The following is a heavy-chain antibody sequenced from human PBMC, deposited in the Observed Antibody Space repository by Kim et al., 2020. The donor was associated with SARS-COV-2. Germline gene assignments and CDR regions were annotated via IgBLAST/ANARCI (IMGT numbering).Heavy chain of an antibody. CDR3: ARIGPDCSSTNCYVYFDY. D-gene: IGHD2-2*01. CDR2: IIPIFATA. Sequence: SVKVSCKASGGTFSSYAITWVRQAPGQGLEWMGGIIPIFATANYAQKFQGRVTITADESTSTAYMELSSLRSEDTAVYYCARIGPDCSSTNCYVYFDYWGQGTLVTVSS. J-gene: IGHJ4*02. V-gene: IGHV1-69*13. CDR1: GGTFSSYA.